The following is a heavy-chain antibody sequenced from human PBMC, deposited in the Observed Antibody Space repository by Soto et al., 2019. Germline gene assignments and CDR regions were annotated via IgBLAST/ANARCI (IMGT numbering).Heavy chain of an antibody. Sequence: PSETRSLTWSVSAGSITTSCWSGSGQPLGKALEWIGYISYRGSTNYNPSLKSRLTISIDTSKSQISLKLTSMTTADTAVYYCASSGIVGREVNTWFDPWGQGTLVTVSS. V-gene: IGHV4-59*01. CDR1: AGSITTSC. J-gene: IGHJ5*02. D-gene: IGHD3-22*01. CDR3: ASSGIVGREVNTWFDP. CDR2: ISYRGST.